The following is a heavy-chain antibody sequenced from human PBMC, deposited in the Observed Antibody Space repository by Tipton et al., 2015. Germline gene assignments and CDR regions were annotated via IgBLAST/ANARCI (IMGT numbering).Heavy chain of an antibody. J-gene: IGHJ4*02. CDR3: AKDYWDVLSTYQELVCSNYLDY. Sequence: SLRLSCAASGFTFSNYAMSWVRQAPGKGLEWVSGISYWGTSTYYADSVKGRFTISRDNSKKTLFLQMNSLRAEDTAVYYCAKDYWDVLSTYQELVCSNYLDYWGQGTLVTFSS. D-gene: IGHD6-6*01. CDR2: ISYWGTST. CDR1: GFTFSNYA. V-gene: IGHV3-23*01.